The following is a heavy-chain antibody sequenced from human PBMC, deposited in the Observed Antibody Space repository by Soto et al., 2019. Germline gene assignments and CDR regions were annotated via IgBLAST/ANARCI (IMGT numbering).Heavy chain of an antibody. Sequence: QVQVVESGGGVVQPGRSLRLSCAASGFTFRNYAIHWVRQAPGKGLEWVAVISCDGSNEYNADAFRGRFTISRDNSKTRLFLQMNSRRPGDTAVYYCAKGEGYSSTWFASWGQGTLVTVSS. CDR3: AKGEGYSSTWFAS. V-gene: IGHV3-30*04. J-gene: IGHJ5*01. CDR2: ISCDGSNE. D-gene: IGHD6-13*01. CDR1: GFTFRNYA.